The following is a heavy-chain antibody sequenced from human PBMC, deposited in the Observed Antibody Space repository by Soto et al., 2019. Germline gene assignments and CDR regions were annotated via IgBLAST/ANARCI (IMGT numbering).Heavy chain of an antibody. J-gene: IGHJ4*02. Sequence: GGSLRLSCAASGFTCDDYAMHLVRQAPGKGLEGVSGISWNSGSIGYADSVKGRLTISRDNAKNSLYLQMNSLSAQDTALYYCAKGTSWFYYLDYWGQGTPVTVSS. CDR1: GFTCDDYA. V-gene: IGHV3-9*01. CDR3: AKGTSWFYYLDY. D-gene: IGHD6-13*01. CDR2: ISWNSGSI.